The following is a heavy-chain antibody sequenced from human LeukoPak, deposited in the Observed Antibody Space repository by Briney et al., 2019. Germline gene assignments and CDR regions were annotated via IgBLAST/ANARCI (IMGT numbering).Heavy chain of an antibody. J-gene: IGHJ4*02. CDR1: GYSFTSYW. CDR2: IDPSDSYS. CDR3: ARQLDYYDKRDY. V-gene: IGHV5-10-1*01. D-gene: IGHD3-22*01. Sequence: GESLKISCKGFGYSFTSYWIAWVRQMPGKGLEWMGRIDPSDSYSNYGPSFQGHVTISADRSISTAYLQWRSLKASDTAMYYCARQLDYYDKRDYWGQGTLVTVAS.